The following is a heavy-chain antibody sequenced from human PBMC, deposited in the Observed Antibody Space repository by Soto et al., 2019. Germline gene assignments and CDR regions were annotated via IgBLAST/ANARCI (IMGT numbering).Heavy chain of an antibody. CDR1: GGSISSSSYY. J-gene: IGHJ4*02. CDR2: IYYTGNT. Sequence: QLQLQESGPGLVKPSETLSLTCAVSGGSISSSSYYWGWIRQPPGKGLEWIGSIYYTGNTYYTPYLQSRVAISVDTSKNQISLKLNSVTAADTAVYYCARRTVNIRTFYSGLKTHCFDYWGQGALVTVSS. CDR3: ARRTVNIRTFYSGLKTHCFDY. D-gene: IGHD6-19*01. V-gene: IGHV4-39*01.